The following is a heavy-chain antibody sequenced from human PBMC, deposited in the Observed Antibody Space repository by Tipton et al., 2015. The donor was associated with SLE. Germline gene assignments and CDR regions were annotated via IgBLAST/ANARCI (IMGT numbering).Heavy chain of an antibody. Sequence: TLSLTCTVSGDSISSSYYWSWIRQPAGEGLEWIGRIYTSGSTNYNASLKSRVTISGDTSKNQVSLKLTSVTAADTAVYYCARGRYYYDTPPHYWGQGTRVTVSS. D-gene: IGHD3-22*01. J-gene: IGHJ4*01. CDR1: GDSISSSYY. V-gene: IGHV4-61*02. CDR2: IYTSGST. CDR3: ARGRYYYDTPPHY.